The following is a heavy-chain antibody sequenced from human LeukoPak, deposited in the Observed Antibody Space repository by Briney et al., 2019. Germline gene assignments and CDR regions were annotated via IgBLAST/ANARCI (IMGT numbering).Heavy chain of an antibody. J-gene: IGHJ4*02. CDR1: GFTFGGYS. CDR2: IRGKAYGATT. D-gene: IGHD3-10*01. V-gene: IGHV3-49*04. Sequence: GGSLRLSCSTSGFTFGGYSMSWVRQAPGKGLEWVGFIRGKAYGATTEYAASVKGRFTISRDDSKSIAYLQMNSLKTEDTAVYYCTSSFGQLSFFDYWGQGTLVTVST. CDR3: TSSFGQLSFFDY.